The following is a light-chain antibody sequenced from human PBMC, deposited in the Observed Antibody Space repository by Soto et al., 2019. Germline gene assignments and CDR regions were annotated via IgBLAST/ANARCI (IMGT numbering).Light chain of an antibody. CDR3: QQYYSYPRT. CDR1: QDIRND. CDR2: DGS. V-gene: IGKV1-6*01. Sequence: AIQMTQSPSSLSASVVDRVTITCRASQDIRNDLGWYQQKPGKAPKLLIYDGSKLQSGVPSRFSGSVSGTDFTLTISCLQSEDFATYYCQQYYSYPRTFGQGTKVDIK. J-gene: IGKJ1*01.